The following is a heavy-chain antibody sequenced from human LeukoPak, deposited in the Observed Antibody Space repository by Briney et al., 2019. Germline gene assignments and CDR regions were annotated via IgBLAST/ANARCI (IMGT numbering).Heavy chain of an antibody. J-gene: IGHJ6*04. CDR2: INPNSGGT. Sequence: ASVNVSFKASGYTFTGYYMHWVRQAPGQGLEWMGWINPNSGGTNYAQKFQGWVTITRDTSISTAYMELSRLRSDDTAVYYCARDFGYGDYYYGMDVWGKGTTVTVSS. D-gene: IGHD4-17*01. CDR3: ARDFGYGDYYYGMDV. CDR1: GYTFTGYY. V-gene: IGHV1-2*04.